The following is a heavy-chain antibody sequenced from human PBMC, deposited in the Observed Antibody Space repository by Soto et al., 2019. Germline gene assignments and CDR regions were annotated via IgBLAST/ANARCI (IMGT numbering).Heavy chain of an antibody. Sequence: QVQLVESGGGVVQPGRSLRLSCAASGFTFSSYGMHWVRQAPGKGLEWVAVISYDGSNKYYADSVKGRFTISRDNSKNTLYLQMNSLRAEDTAVYDCAKGGITGTTGFDPWGQGTLVTVSS. V-gene: IGHV3-30*18. CDR1: GFTFSSYG. D-gene: IGHD1-20*01. CDR2: ISYDGSNK. CDR3: AKGGITGTTGFDP. J-gene: IGHJ5*02.